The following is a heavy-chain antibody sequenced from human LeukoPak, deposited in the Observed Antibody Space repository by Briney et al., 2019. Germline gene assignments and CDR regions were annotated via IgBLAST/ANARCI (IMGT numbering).Heavy chain of an antibody. CDR3: ARGGEYYASGSLNFDY. V-gene: IGHV4-59*01. CDR2: IYYSGST. CDR1: GGSISSYY. Sequence: SETLSLTCTVSGGSISSYYWSWIRQPPGKGLEWIGYIYYSGSTNYNPSLKSRVTISVDTSENQFSLKLSSVTAADTAVYYCARGGEYYASGSLNFDYWGQGTLVTVSS. D-gene: IGHD3-10*01. J-gene: IGHJ4*02.